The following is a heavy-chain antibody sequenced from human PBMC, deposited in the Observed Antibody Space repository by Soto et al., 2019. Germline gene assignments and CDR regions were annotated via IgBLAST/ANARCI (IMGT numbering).Heavy chain of an antibody. CDR3: SRGRSPYYGYFDP. J-gene: IGHJ5*02. D-gene: IGHD3-3*01. CDR1: GFTFRDYS. Sequence: PGGSLRLSCAASGFTFRDYSMNWVRQAPGKGLEWVSSINDRSSHIYYADSVKGRFTISRDNAKNSLFLQMNGLRADDTAVDYCSRGRSPYYGYFDPWGPGTLVTVSS. CDR2: INDRSSHI. V-gene: IGHV3-21*01.